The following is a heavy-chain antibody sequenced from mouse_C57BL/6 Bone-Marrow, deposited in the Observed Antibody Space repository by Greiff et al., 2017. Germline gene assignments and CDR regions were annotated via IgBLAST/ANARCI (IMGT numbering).Heavy chain of an antibody. CDR3: TIHYYGSRSFAY. J-gene: IGHJ3*01. CDR2: IDPENGDT. V-gene: IGHV14-4*01. D-gene: IGHD1-1*01. CDR1: GFNIKDDY. Sequence: EVKLVESGAELVRPGASVKLSCTASGFNIKDDYMHWVKQRPEQGLEWIGWIDPENGDTEYASKLQGKATITADTSSNTAYLQLSSLTSEDTAVYYCTIHYYGSRSFAYWGQGTLVTVSA.